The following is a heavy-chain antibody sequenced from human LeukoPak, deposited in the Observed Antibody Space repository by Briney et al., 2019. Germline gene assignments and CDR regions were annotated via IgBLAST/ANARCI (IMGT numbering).Heavy chain of an antibody. CDR3: AKESTAMVPTLDY. J-gene: IGHJ4*02. CDR2: ISYDGSNK. V-gene: IGHV3-30*18. Sequence: PGGSLRLSCAASGFTFSSYCMHWVRQAPGKGLEWVAVISYDGSNKYYADSVKGRFTISRDNSKNTLYLQLNSLRAEDTAVYYCAKESTAMVPTLDYWGQGTLVTVSS. CDR1: GFTFSSYC. D-gene: IGHD5-18*01.